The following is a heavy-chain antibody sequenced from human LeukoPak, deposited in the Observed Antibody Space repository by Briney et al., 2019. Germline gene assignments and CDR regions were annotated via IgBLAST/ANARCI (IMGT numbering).Heavy chain of an antibody. D-gene: IGHD2-15*01. CDR1: GFTFSSYS. Sequence: GGSLRLSCAASGFTFSSYSMNWVRQAPGKGLEWVSSISSSSTYIYYADSVKGRFTISRDNAKNSLYLQMNSLRAEDTAVYYCAKDGGWDHCNRGSCYHDSWGQGTPVTVSS. J-gene: IGHJ4*02. CDR2: ISSSSTYI. V-gene: IGHV3-21*01. CDR3: AKDGGWDHCNRGSCYHDS.